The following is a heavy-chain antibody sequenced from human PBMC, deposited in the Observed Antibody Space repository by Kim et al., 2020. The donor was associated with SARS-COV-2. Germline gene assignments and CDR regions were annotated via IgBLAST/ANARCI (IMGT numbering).Heavy chain of an antibody. D-gene: IGHD1-26*01. V-gene: IGHV4-4*02. CDR2: IYHTGTT. Sequence: SETLSLTCAVSGASISNNDCWSWVRQAPGKGLEWIGEIYHTGTTNYSPSLRGRVTMSIDRSKHQFSVRLTSVTAADTAMSFCTIKADTTTWYEGGFNYWG. CDR1: GASISNNDC. J-gene: IGHJ4*01. CDR3: TIKADTTTWYEGGFNY.